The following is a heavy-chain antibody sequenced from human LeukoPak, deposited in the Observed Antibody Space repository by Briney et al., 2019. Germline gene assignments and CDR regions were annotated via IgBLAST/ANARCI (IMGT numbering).Heavy chain of an antibody. D-gene: IGHD3-16*01. Sequence: PGRSLGLSCAASGFTFSSYAMHWVRQAPGKGLEWVAVISYDGSNKYYADSVKGRFTISRDNSKNTLYLQMNSLRAEDTAVYYCAKSELRYREGSDFDYWGQGTLVTVSS. CDR3: AKSELRYREGSDFDY. J-gene: IGHJ4*02. V-gene: IGHV3-30-3*02. CDR2: ISYDGSNK. CDR1: GFTFSSYA.